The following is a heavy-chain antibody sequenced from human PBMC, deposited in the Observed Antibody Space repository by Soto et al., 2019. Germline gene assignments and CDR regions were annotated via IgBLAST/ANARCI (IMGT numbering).Heavy chain of an antibody. CDR3: ARGLWFGELLYDY. CDR1: GFTFSSYS. CDR2: ISSSSSTI. Sequence: GGSLRLSCAASGFTFSSYSMNWVRQAPGKGLEWVSYISSSSSTIYYADSVKGRFTISRDNAKNSLYLQMNSLRAEDTAVYYCARGLWFGELLYDYWGQGTLVTVSS. D-gene: IGHD3-10*01. J-gene: IGHJ4*02. V-gene: IGHV3-48*01.